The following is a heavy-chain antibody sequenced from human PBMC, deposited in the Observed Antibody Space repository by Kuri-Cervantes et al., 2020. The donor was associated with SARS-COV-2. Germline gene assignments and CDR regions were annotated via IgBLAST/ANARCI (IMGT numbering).Heavy chain of an antibody. V-gene: IGHV3-7*03. CDR1: GFTFSSYW. CDR3: ASGFLAAAGTLEY. CDR2: IKQDGSEK. Sequence: GGSLRLSCAASGFTFSSYWMSWVRQAPGKGLEWVANIKQDGSEKYYVDSVKGRFTISRDNSKNSLYLQMNSLRAEDTALYYCASGFLAAAGTLEYWGQGTLVTVSS. D-gene: IGHD6-13*01. J-gene: IGHJ4*02.